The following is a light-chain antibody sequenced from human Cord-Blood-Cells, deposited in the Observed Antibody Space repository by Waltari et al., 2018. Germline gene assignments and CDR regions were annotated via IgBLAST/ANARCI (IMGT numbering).Light chain of an antibody. V-gene: IGLV2-14*01. CDR3: SSYTSSSTLV. Sequence: SALPQPASVSRSPGQSLTLSCPGTTSAIGVYKSVSWYQQHPGKAPQLMIYDVSHRPSGVSHRFSGSKSGNTASLTISGLQAEDEADYYCSSYTSSSTLVFGTGTKVTVL. J-gene: IGLJ1*01. CDR1: TSAIGVYKS. CDR2: DVS.